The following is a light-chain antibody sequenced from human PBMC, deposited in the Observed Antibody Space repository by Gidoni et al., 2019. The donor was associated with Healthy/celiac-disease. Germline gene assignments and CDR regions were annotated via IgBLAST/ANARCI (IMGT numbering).Light chain of an antibody. V-gene: IGLV2-14*03. CDR1: SSDVGGYNY. Sequence: QSALTQPASVSGSPGQSITISCTGTSSDVGGYNYVSWYQQHPGKAPKLMIYDVSNWPSGVSNRFSGSKSGNTASLPISALQAEDEADYYCSSYTSSSTWVFGGGTKLTVL. CDR3: SSYTSSSTWV. J-gene: IGLJ3*02. CDR2: DVS.